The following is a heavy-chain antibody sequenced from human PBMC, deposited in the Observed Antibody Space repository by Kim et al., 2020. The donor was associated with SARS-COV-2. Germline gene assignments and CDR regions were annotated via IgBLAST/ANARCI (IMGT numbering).Heavy chain of an antibody. Sequence: KYYADSVKGRFTISRDNAKITLYLQMNSLRAEDTAVYYCARDRSTHYFDYWGQGTLVTVSS. D-gene: IGHD2-2*01. CDR3: ARDRSTHYFDY. V-gene: IGHV3-30*01. CDR2: K. J-gene: IGHJ4*02.